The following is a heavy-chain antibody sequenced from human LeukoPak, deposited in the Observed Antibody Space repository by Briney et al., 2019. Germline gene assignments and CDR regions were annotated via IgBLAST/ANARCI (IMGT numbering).Heavy chain of an antibody. V-gene: IGHV2-70*11. J-gene: IGHJ4*02. CDR1: GFSLSTSGMC. CDR3: ARTPIEYSSSSYYFDY. D-gene: IGHD6-6*01. Sequence: SGPALVKPTQTLTLTCTFSGFSLSTSGMCVSWIRQPPGKALEWLARIDWDDDKYYSTSLKTRLTISKDTSKNQVVLTMTNMDPVDTATYYCARTPIEYSSSSYYFDYWGQGTLVTVSS. CDR2: IDWDDDK.